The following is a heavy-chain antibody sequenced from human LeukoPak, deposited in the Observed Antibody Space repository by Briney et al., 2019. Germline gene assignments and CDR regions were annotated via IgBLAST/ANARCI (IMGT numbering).Heavy chain of an antibody. Sequence: SETLSLTCTVSGGSITTYYWGWIRQPPGKGLEWIGDIYHSGGTDCNPSLKSRVTISVDTSKNQFSLKLTSVTAAETAVYHCARRGYYYDSRGYYYFDYWGQGTLVTVSS. V-gene: IGHV4-59*01. CDR1: GGSITTYY. J-gene: IGHJ4*02. CDR3: ARRGYYYDSRGYYYFDY. CDR2: IYHSGGT. D-gene: IGHD3-22*01.